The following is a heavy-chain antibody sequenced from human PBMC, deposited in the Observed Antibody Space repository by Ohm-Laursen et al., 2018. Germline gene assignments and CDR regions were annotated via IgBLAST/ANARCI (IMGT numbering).Heavy chain of an antibody. D-gene: IGHD2-2*02. CDR3: ARDIGVGYCSSTSCYIYYGMDV. CDR2: ISAYNGNT. CDR1: GYTFSSYW. J-gene: IGHJ6*02. Sequence: SVKVSCNASGYTFSSYWMHWVRQAPGQGLEWMGWISAYNGNTNYAQKLQGRVTMTTDTSTSTAYMELRSLRSDDTAVYYCARDIGVGYCSSTSCYIYYGMDVWGQGTTVTVSS. V-gene: IGHV1-18*04.